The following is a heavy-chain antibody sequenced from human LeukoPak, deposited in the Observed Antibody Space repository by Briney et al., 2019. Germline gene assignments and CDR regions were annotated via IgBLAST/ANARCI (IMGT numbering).Heavy chain of an antibody. Sequence: PGGSLRLSCAASGFTFSSYGMHWVRQAPGKGLEWVADISYDGSKKYYADYVKDRFTIYRANSKNTLYLQMNSLRAEDTAVYYCANGYYYDILTGFYKDRHKSFDYWGQGTLVTVSS. CDR1: GFTFSSYG. CDR2: ISYDGSKK. V-gene: IGHV3-30*18. D-gene: IGHD3-9*01. CDR3: ANGYYYDILTGFYKDRHKSFDY. J-gene: IGHJ4*02.